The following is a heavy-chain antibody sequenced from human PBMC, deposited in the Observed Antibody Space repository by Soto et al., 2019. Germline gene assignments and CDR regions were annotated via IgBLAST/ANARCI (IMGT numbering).Heavy chain of an antibody. CDR1: GGTFSSYS. D-gene: IGHD6-25*01. J-gene: IGHJ6*02. V-gene: IGHV1-69*18. CDR2: LIPMFGTT. Sequence: QVQLVQSGAEVKTPGSSVKVSCEASGGTFSSYSINWVRQAPGQGLEWMGRLIPMFGTTDYAQRFQGRVTFAADESTNTVSVDVTDLTSEATAVYYCARAAVLTFTRFYDVDVWGQGTTGTVSS. CDR3: ARAAVLTFTRFYDVDV.